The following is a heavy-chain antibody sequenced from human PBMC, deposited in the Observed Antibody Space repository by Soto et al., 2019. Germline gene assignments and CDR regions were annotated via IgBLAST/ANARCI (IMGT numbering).Heavy chain of an antibody. J-gene: IGHJ6*02. CDR3: VAGAYYYYGMDV. Sequence: GGSLRLSCAASGFTFSNAWMSWVRQAPGKGLEWVGRIKSKTDGGTTDYAAPVKGRFTISRDDSKNTLYLQMNSLKTEDTAVYYCVAGAYYYYGMDVWGQGTTVTAP. V-gene: IGHV3-15*01. CDR1: GFTFSNAW. CDR2: IKSKTDGGTT. D-gene: IGHD6-19*01.